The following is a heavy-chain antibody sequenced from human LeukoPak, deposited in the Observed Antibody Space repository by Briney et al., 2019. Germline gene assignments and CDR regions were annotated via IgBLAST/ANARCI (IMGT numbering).Heavy chain of an antibody. CDR2: INAGNGNT. J-gene: IGHJ3*02. V-gene: IGHV1-3*01. CDR1: GYTFTSYA. CDR3: ARGSYSSSWYGAFDI. Sequence: EASVKVSCKASGYTFTSYAMHWVRQAPGQRLEWMGWINAGNGNTKYSQKFQGRVTITRDTSASTAYMELSSLRSEDTAVYYCARGSYSSSWYGAFDIWGLGTMVTVSS. D-gene: IGHD6-13*01.